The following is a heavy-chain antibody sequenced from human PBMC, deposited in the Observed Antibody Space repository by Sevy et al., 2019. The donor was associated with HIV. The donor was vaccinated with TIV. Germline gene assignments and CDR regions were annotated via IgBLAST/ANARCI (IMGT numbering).Heavy chain of an antibody. CDR3: ATHAGIAAAGRVFDY. Sequence: GGSLRLSSVASGFTFSDHYMEWVRQAPGKGLEWVGRTRNKADGYTTEYAASVKGRLTISRDESKNSLYVQMNSLKAEDTAVYYCATHAGIAAAGRVFDYWGQGTLVTVSS. V-gene: IGHV3-72*01. J-gene: IGHJ4*02. CDR1: GFTFSDHY. CDR2: TRNKADGYTT. D-gene: IGHD6-13*01.